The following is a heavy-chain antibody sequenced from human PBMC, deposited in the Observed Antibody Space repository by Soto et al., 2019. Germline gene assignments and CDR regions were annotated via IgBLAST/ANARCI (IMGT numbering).Heavy chain of an antibody. CDR2: IYYAGST. J-gene: IGHJ4*02. D-gene: IGHD6-13*01. V-gene: IGHV4-59*08. CDR1: GGSISSYY. Sequence: SETLSLTCTVSGGSISSYYWSWIRQPPGRGLEWIGYIYYAGSTNYNPSLKSRVTISVDTSKNQFSLKLSSVTAADTAVYYCARRYSSSFDYWGQGTLVTVSS. CDR3: ARRYSSSFDY.